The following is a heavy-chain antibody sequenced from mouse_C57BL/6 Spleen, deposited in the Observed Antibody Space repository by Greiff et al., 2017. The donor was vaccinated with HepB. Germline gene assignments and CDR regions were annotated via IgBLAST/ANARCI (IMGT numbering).Heavy chain of an antibody. CDR2: ISGGGGNT. D-gene: IGHD1-1*01. Sequence: DVQLVESGGGLVKPGGSLKLSCAASGFTFSSYTMSWVRQTPEKRLEWVATISGGGGNTYYPDSVKGRFTISRDNAKNTLYLQMSSLRSEDTALYYCARPITTVVATEGAMDYWGQGTSVTVSS. CDR3: ARPITTVVATEGAMDY. V-gene: IGHV5-9*01. CDR1: GFTFSSYT. J-gene: IGHJ4*01.